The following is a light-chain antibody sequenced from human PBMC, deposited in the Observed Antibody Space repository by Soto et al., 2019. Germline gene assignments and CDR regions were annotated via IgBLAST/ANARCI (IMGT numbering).Light chain of an antibody. CDR1: QSIIIN. J-gene: IGKJ1*01. CDR2: GAS. CDR3: QQFRNWPWT. V-gene: IGKV3D-15*01. Sequence: VVLTHSPCTLSVSPLYRVTLSFMAIQSIIINLACYQHKPGQAPRLLIHGASTRATGVPARISGSGSGTEFTLTISSLQSEDFAVYYCQQFRNWPWTFGQGTKVDIK.